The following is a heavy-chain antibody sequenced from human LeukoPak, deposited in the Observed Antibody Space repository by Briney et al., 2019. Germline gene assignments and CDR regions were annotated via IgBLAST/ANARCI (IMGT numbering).Heavy chain of an antibody. CDR2: MYYSGST. J-gene: IGHJ4*02. CDR3: ARDCSGGSCYDY. Sequence: SETLSLTCTVSGGSISSYYWSWIRQPPGKGLEWIGYMYYSGSTNYNPSLKSRVTISVDTSKNQFSLKLSSVTAADTAVYYCARDCSGGSCYDYWGQGTLVTVSS. CDR1: GGSISSYY. D-gene: IGHD2-15*01. V-gene: IGHV4-59*01.